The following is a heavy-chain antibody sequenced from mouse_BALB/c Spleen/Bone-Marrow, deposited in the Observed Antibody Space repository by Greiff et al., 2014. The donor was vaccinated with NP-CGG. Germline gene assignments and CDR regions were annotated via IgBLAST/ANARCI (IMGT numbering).Heavy chain of an antibody. CDR2: INPYNGDP. V-gene: IGHV1-20*02. D-gene: IGHD3-2*02. Sequence: VQLQQSGPELVKPGASVRISCKASGYSFTDYFMNWMMQNHGKSLEWIGRINPYNGDPFYNQKFKDKATLTVDRSSNTAHMELRSLASEDSGVFYCARSGIGSTMDFWGQGTSVTVSS. CDR3: ARSGIGSTMDF. CDR1: GYSFTDYF. J-gene: IGHJ4*01.